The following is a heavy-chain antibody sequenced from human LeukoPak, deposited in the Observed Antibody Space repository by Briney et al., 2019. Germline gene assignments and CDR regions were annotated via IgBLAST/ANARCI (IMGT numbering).Heavy chain of an antibody. Sequence: SETLSLTCTVSGGSISSYYWSWIRQPPGKGLEWIGYIYYSGSTNYNPSLKSRVTISVDTSKSQFSLKLSSVTAADTAVYYCARHRSSGWDPYFDYWGQGTLVTVSS. V-gene: IGHV4-59*08. CDR1: GGSISSYY. D-gene: IGHD6-19*01. CDR3: ARHRSSGWDPYFDY. CDR2: IYYSGST. J-gene: IGHJ4*02.